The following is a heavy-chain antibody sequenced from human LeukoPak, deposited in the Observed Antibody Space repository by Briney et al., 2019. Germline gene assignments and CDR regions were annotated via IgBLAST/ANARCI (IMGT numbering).Heavy chain of an antibody. CDR1: GFTFSNYN. CDR2: ITNNSSYT. J-gene: IGHJ4*02. Sequence: GGSLRLSCAASGFTFSNYNMNWVRQAPGKGLEWVSSITNNSSYTYYADSVKGRFTISRDNAKNTLYLQMSSLRVEDTAVYYCAKDYIGYDPLDDWGQGTLVTVSS. V-gene: IGHV3-21*06. CDR3: AKDYIGYDPLDD. D-gene: IGHD5-12*01.